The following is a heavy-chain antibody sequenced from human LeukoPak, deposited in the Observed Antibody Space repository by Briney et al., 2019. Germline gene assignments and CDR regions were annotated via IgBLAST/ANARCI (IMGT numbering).Heavy chain of an antibody. D-gene: IGHD6-19*01. CDR1: GFTFDDYG. CDR2: INWNGGST. J-gene: IGHJ4*02. Sequence: GGSLRLSCVASGFTFDDYGMSWVRQAPGKGLGWVSGINWNGGSTGYADSVQGRFTMSRDNAKNSLYLQMNSLRAEDTAFYFCTREVGSGWYTESVYWGQGTLVTVSS. CDR3: TREVGSGWYTESVY. V-gene: IGHV3-20*04.